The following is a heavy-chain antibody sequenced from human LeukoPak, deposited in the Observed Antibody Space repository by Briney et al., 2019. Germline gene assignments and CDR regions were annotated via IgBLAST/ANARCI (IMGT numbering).Heavy chain of an antibody. CDR3: ARDLSIAARDNWFDP. CDR1: GYTFTSYY. D-gene: IGHD6-6*01. V-gene: IGHV1-46*01. CDR2: INPSGGST. Sequence: GASVKVSCKASGYTFTSYYMHWVRQAPGQGLEWMGIINPSGGSTSYAQKFQGGVTMTRDMSTSTVYMELSSLRSEDTAVYYCARDLSIAARDNWFDPWGQGTLVTVSS. J-gene: IGHJ5*02.